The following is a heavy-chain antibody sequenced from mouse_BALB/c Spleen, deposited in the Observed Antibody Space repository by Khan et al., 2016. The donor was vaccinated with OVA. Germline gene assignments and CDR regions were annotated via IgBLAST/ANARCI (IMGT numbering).Heavy chain of an antibody. D-gene: IGHD1-1*01. CDR3: TRAYGFAY. CDR2: ISSGDST. J-gene: IGHJ3*01. CDR1: GFTFSNYA. V-gene: IGHV5-6-5*01. Sequence: VQLKESGGGLVKPGGSLKLSCAASGFTFSNYAMSWVRQSPEKRLEWVASISSGDSTYYSDSVKGRFTISRDNARNILYLQMSRLRSEDTAMYCCTRAYGFAYWGQGTLVTVSA.